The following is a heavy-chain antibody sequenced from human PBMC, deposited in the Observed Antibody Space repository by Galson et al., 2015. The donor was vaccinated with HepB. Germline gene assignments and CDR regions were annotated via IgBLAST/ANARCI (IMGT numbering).Heavy chain of an antibody. Sequence: SVKVSCKASGYTFTSYPMHWVRQAPGQRLEWMGWISTGKGDTKYSQNFQGRVTITRDTSASTAYMELSSLRSEDTAVYYCARETTSSSWSLWNYWGQGTLVTVSA. CDR2: ISTGKGDT. V-gene: IGHV1-3*04. CDR1: GYTFTSYP. J-gene: IGHJ4*02. CDR3: ARETTSSSWSLWNY. D-gene: IGHD6-13*01.